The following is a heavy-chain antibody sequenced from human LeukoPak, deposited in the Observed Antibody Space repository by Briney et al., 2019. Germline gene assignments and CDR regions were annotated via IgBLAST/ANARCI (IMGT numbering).Heavy chain of an antibody. D-gene: IGHD3-3*01. J-gene: IGHJ4*02. V-gene: IGHV3-30*01. CDR2: ISYDGSNK. Sequence: GGSLRLSCAASGFTFSSYAMLWVRQAPGKGLEWVAVISYDGSNKYYADSVKGRFTISRDNSKNTLYLQMNSLRAEDTAVYYCARDRDFWSGYLDYWGQGTLVTVSS. CDR3: ARDRDFWSGYLDY. CDR1: GFTFSSYA.